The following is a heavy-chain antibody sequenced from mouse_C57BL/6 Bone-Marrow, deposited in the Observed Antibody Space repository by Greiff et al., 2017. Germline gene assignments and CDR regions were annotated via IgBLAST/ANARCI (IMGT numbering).Heavy chain of an antibody. CDR3: ASWRDYDGGYYFDY. J-gene: IGHJ2*01. Sequence: EVQLQQSGPELVKPGASVKISCKASGYTFTDYYMNWVKQSHGKSLEWIGDINPNNGGTSYNQKFKGKATLTVDKSSSTAYMELRSLASEDSAVYYGASWRDYDGGYYFDYWGQGTTLTVSS. D-gene: IGHD2-4*01. CDR2: INPNNGGT. CDR1: GYTFTDYY. V-gene: IGHV1-26*01.